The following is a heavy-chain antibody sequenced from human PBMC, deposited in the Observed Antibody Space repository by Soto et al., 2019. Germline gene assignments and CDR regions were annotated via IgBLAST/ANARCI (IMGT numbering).Heavy chain of an antibody. D-gene: IGHD3-22*01. CDR1: GYNFSTFW. Sequence: GESLKISCQGSGYNFSTFWISWARQLPGKGLEWMGRIDPSDSYTNYSPSFQGHVTISADKYISTAYLQWSSLKASDTAMYYCASKITMTRMGAFDIWGQGTMVTVSS. CDR2: IDPSDSYT. CDR3: ASKITMTRMGAFDI. J-gene: IGHJ3*02. V-gene: IGHV5-10-1*01.